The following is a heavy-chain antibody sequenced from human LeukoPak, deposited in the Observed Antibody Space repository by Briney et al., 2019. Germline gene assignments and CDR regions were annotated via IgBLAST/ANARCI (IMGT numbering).Heavy chain of an antibody. CDR1: GFTFSSYA. D-gene: IGHD3-9*01. V-gene: IGHV3-23*01. CDR3: AKDANYILTRPFDY. Sequence: GGSLRLSCAASGFTFSSYAMSWLRQAPGKGLEWVSAISGSGGSTYYADSVQGRFTISRDNSKNTLYLQMNSLRAEDTAVYYCAKDANYILTRPFDYWGQGTLVTVSS. CDR2: ISGSGGST. J-gene: IGHJ4*02.